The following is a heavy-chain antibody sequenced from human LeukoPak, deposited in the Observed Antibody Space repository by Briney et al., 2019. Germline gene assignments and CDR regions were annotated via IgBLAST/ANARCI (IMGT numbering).Heavy chain of an antibody. CDR1: GYSISSGYY. CDR2: IYTSGST. D-gene: IGHD4-23*01. Sequence: SETLSLTCAVSGYSISSGYYWSWIRQPAGKGLEWIGRIYTSGSTNYNPSLKSRVTMSVDTSKNQFSLKLSSVTAADTAVYYCAGSDFDYGGNRPVDYWGQGTLVTVSS. CDR3: AGSDFDYGGNRPVDY. V-gene: IGHV4-4*07. J-gene: IGHJ4*02.